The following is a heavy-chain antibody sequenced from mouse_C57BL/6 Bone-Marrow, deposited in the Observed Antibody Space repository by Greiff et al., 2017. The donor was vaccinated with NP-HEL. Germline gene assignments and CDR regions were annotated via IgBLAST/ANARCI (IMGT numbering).Heavy chain of an antibody. CDR3: ASPYDYDVAWFAY. D-gene: IGHD2-4*01. Sequence: EVMLVESGGDLVKPGGSLKLSCAASGFTFSSYGMSWVRPTPDKRLEWVAPISSGGRYTYYPDSVKGRFTISRDNAKNTLYLQMSSLKSEDTAMYYCASPYDYDVAWFAYWGQWTLVTVSA. CDR1: GFTFSSYG. V-gene: IGHV5-6*02. J-gene: IGHJ3*01. CDR2: ISSGGRYT.